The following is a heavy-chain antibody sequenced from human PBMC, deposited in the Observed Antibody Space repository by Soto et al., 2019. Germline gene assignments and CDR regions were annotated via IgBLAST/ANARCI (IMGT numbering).Heavy chain of an antibody. V-gene: IGHV3-9*01. CDR1: GFTFDDYA. Sequence: GGSLRLSCAASGFTFDDYAMHWVRQAPGKGLEWVSGISWNSGSIGYADSVKGRFTISRDNAKNSLYLQMNSLRAEDTALYYCAKDIKLGVVPAAIDYWGQGTLVTVSS. J-gene: IGHJ4*02. CDR2: ISWNSGSI. D-gene: IGHD2-2*01. CDR3: AKDIKLGVVPAAIDY.